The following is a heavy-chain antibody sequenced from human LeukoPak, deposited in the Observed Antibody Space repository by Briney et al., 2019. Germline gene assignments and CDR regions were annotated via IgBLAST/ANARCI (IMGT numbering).Heavy chain of an antibody. CDR2: ISSSSSTI. J-gene: IGHJ4*02. Sequence: GGSLRLSCAASGFTFSSYSMNWVRQAPGKGLEWVSYISSSSSTIYYADSVKGRFTISRDNAENSLYLQMNSLRAEDTAVYYCARGGGLRFLEWLFHFDYWGQGTLVTVSS. CDR1: GFTFSSYS. V-gene: IGHV3-48*01. D-gene: IGHD3-3*01. CDR3: ARGGGLRFLEWLFHFDY.